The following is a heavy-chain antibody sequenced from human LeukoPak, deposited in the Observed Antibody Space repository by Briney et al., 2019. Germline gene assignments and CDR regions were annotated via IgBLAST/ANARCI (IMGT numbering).Heavy chain of an antibody. D-gene: IGHD3-10*01. Sequence: SDTLSLTCTVSGRSISSFDWSWIRQPPGKGLEWIGYVYYSGSTNYHPSLKSQVTIHVDTSKNQYSVKLSSVTAADTAVYYCARRYGSGSSGTFDYWGQGTLVTVSS. J-gene: IGHJ4*02. V-gene: IGHV4-59*07. CDR1: GRSISSFD. CDR3: ARRYGSGSSGTFDY. CDR2: VYYSGST.